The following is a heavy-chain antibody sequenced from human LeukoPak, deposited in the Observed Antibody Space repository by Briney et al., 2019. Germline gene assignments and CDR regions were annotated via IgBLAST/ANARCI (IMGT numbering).Heavy chain of an antibody. J-gene: IGHJ1*01. CDR2: MSYSGTT. V-gene: IGHV4-39*01. Sequence: SETLSLICSVSGGSISSSSDYWGWIRQPPGQGLEWIGTMSYSGTTFYNPSLKSRVTMSVDTSKNQFSLNLRSVTAADTAVYYCVAAHSSYRRYEDQHWGQGTLVTV. CDR1: GGSISSSSDY. D-gene: IGHD3-16*02. CDR3: VAAHSSYRRYEDQH.